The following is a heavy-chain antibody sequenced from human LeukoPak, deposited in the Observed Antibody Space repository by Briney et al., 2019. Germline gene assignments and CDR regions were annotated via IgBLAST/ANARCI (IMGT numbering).Heavy chain of an antibody. CDR3: TRVIIRYYYDSSTYNEVYNWFDP. Sequence: GGSLRLSCVASGFRFIDYWMTWVRQAPGRGLEWVANINQNGSEIYYLDSVEGRFTISRDNAKNSLYLQMNSLRAEDTAVYYCTRVIIRYYYDSSTYNEVYNWFDPWGQGTLVTVSS. J-gene: IGHJ5*02. V-gene: IGHV3-7*03. CDR1: GFRFIDYW. CDR2: INQNGSEI. D-gene: IGHD3-22*01.